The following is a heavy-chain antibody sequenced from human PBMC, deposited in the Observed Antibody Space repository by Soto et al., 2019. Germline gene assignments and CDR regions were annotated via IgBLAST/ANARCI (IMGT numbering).Heavy chain of an antibody. Sequence: GESLKISCKGSGYSFTTYWLGWVRQVPGKGLEWMGIIYPGDSDTRYSPSFQGQVTISADKSISAAYLQWSSLKASDTAMYFCARRRGLVGSFDYWGRGTLVTVSS. J-gene: IGHJ4*02. D-gene: IGHD3-9*01. V-gene: IGHV5-51*01. CDR1: GYSFTTYW. CDR3: ARRRGLVGSFDY. CDR2: IYPGDSDT.